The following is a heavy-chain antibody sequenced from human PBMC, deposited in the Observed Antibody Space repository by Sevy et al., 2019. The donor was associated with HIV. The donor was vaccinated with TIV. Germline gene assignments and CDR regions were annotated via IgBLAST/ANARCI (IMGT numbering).Heavy chain of an antibody. CDR2: MNPNNGNT. Sequence: ASVKVSCKTSGYTFSSHDINWVRQAPGQGLEWMGWMNPNNGNTGYVQKFQDRVTMTRDSSIATAYMELRGLTSDDTAVYYCARDPSGNYLTPHYRDYYGLDVWGQGIAVTVSS. V-gene: IGHV1-8*01. D-gene: IGHD1-7*01. J-gene: IGHJ6*02. CDR3: ARDPSGNYLTPHYRDYYGLDV. CDR1: GYTFSSHD.